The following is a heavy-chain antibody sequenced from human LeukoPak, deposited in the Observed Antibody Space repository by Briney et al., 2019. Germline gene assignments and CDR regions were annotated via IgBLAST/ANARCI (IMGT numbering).Heavy chain of an antibody. CDR1: GASITSTY. D-gene: IGHD6-6*01. Sequence: SETLSLTCTVSGASITSTYWTWIRQPPGKGLESFGYIYYTGDTNYNPSLNSRVTISLDTSTSQFSLTLRSVTAADTAVYYCARGGAARLHFQNWGQGTLVTVSS. CDR3: ARGGAARLHFQN. V-gene: IGHV4-59*01. CDR2: IYYTGDT. J-gene: IGHJ1*01.